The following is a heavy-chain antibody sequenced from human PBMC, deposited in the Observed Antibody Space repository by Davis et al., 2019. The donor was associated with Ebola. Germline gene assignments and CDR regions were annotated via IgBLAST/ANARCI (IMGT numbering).Heavy chain of an antibody. V-gene: IGHV3-48*04. D-gene: IGHD4-17*01. CDR2: ISGSGSTI. CDR3: ARDDYGDPVDYYYYGMDV. CDR1: GFTFSSYA. J-gene: IGHJ6*02. Sequence: GESLKISCAASGFTFSSYAMNWVRQAPGKGLEWVSAISGSGSTIYYADSVKGRFTISRDNAKNSLYLQMNSLRAEDTAVYYCARDDYGDPVDYYYYGMDVRGQGTTVTVSS.